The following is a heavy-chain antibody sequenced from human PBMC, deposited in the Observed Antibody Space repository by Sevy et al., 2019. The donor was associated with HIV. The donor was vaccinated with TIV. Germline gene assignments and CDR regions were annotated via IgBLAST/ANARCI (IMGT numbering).Heavy chain of an antibody. CDR1: GYTFTGYY. CDR3: ARSPARDCSSTSCYMYNWFDP. J-gene: IGHJ5*02. Sequence: ASVKVSCKASGYTFTGYYMHWVRQAPAQGLEWMGWINPNSGGTNYAQKFQGRVTMTRDTSISTAYMELSRLGSDDTAVYYCARSPARDCSSTSCYMYNWFDPWGQGTLVTVSS. V-gene: IGHV1-2*02. D-gene: IGHD2-2*02. CDR2: INPNSGGT.